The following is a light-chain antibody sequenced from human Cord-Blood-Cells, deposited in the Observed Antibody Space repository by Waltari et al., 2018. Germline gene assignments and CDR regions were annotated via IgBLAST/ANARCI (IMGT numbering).Light chain of an antibody. J-gene: IGLJ3*02. CDR2: EGS. Sequence: QSALTQPASVSGSPGQSNTISCTGTSSDGGRYNLVSWYQPHPGKAPKPLMYEGSKRPSGVPNRFSGSKSGNTPSLTISGLQAEVEADYYCCSYAGSLTWVFGGGTKLTVL. CDR1: SSDGGRYNL. V-gene: IGLV2-23*01. CDR3: CSYAGSLTWV.